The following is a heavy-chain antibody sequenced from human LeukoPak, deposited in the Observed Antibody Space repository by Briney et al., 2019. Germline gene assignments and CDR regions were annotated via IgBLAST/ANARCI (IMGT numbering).Heavy chain of an antibody. J-gene: IGHJ6*02. CDR3: ARGPCSGGSCYPYYYYYGMDV. D-gene: IGHD2-15*01. Sequence: GGSLRLSCAASGFTFSSYWMSWVRQAPGKGLEWVANMKQDGSEKYYVDSVKGRFTISRDNAKNSLYLQMNSLRAEDTAVYYCARGPCSGGSCYPYYYYYGMDVWGQGTTVTVSS. V-gene: IGHV3-7*04. CDR2: MKQDGSEK. CDR1: GFTFSSYW.